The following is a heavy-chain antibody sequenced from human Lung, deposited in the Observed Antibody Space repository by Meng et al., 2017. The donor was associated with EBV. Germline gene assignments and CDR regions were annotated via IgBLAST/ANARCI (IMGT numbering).Heavy chain of an antibody. CDR1: GNTFTSYG. J-gene: IGHJ4*02. V-gene: IGHV1-18*01. D-gene: IGHD2-15*01. Sequence: QVQLVQSGAEVKKPGASVTVSCTASGNTFTSYGISWVRQAPGQGLEWMGWISAYNGNTNYAQKLQGRVTMTTDTSTSTDYMELRSLRSDDTAVYYCARDLTYCSGGSCYPTTIDYWGPGTLVTVSS. CDR2: ISAYNGNT. CDR3: ARDLTYCSGGSCYPTTIDY.